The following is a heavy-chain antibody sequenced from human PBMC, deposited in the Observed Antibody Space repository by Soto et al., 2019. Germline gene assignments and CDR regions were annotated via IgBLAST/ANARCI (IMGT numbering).Heavy chain of an antibody. V-gene: IGHV5-51*01. CDR3: ARRGVRASHEVDAFDI. CDR2: IDPCDSDT. J-gene: IGHJ3*02. CDR1: RYSVTSYW. Sequence: PWESRKISWKRSRYSVTSYWSGWVRQIPGKGLEWMGIIDPCDSDTRYSPYFQCQCTISPDQSLSTAYLQWSSLKASDTAMYYCARRGVRASHEVDAFDIWGQATMVTVS. D-gene: IGHD2-8*01.